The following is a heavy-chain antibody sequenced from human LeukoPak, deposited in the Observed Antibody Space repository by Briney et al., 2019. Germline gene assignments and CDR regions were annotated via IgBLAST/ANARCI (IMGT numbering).Heavy chain of an antibody. CDR1: GGSISSGGYY. V-gene: IGHV4-30-2*01. Sequence: SQTLSLTCTVSGGSISSGGYYWSWIRQPPGKGLEWIGYIYHSGSTYYNPSLKSRVTTSVDTSKNQFSLKLSSVTAADTAVYYCARHSSGSNWFDPWGQGTLVTVSS. D-gene: IGHD6-19*01. CDR3: ARHSSGSNWFDP. J-gene: IGHJ5*02. CDR2: IYHSGST.